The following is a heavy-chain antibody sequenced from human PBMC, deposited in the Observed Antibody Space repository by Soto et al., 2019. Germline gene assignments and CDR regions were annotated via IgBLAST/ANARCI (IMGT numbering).Heavy chain of an antibody. Sequence: QVQLVESGGGVVQPGRSLRLSCAVSGFTVSTYGMHWVRQAPGKGLEWVAVISRDEGTKYYADSVKGRFTISRDNSRNTLFLEMNRLRGDDMAVYYCTGEVASGYWGQGTLVTVSS. CDR2: ISRDEGTK. CDR1: GFTVSTYG. J-gene: IGHJ4*02. CDR3: TGEVASGY. V-gene: IGHV3-30*03. D-gene: IGHD2-8*02.